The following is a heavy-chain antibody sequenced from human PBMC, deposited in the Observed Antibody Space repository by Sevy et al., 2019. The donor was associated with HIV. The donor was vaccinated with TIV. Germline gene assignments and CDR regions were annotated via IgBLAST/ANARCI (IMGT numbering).Heavy chain of an antibody. D-gene: IGHD7-27*01. J-gene: IGHJ3*02. CDR1: GYTFTGYY. Sequence: ASVKVSCKASGYTFTGYYMHWVRQAPGQGLEWMRWINPNSGGTNYAQKFQGWVTMTRDTSISTAYMELSRLRSDDTAVYYCARSSGEIADDAFDIWGQGTMVTVSS. CDR3: ARSSGEIADDAFDI. CDR2: INPNSGGT. V-gene: IGHV1-2*04.